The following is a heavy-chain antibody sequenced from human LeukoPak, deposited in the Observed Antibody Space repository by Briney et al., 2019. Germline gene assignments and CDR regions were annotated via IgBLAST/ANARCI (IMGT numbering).Heavy chain of an antibody. CDR2: ISYDGSNK. V-gene: IGHV3-30-3*01. Sequence: GGSLRLSCAASGFAFTNYAMHWVRQAPGKGLEWVAIISYDGSNKYYADSVKGRFTISRDNSKNTLYLQMNSLRAEDTAVYYCARVLEYCGSHCYPTDLGYWGQGTLVTVSS. D-gene: IGHD2-21*01. J-gene: IGHJ4*02. CDR3: ARVLEYCGSHCYPTDLGY. CDR1: GFAFTNYA.